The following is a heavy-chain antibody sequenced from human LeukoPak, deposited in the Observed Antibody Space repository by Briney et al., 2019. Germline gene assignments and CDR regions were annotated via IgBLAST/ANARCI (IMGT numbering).Heavy chain of an antibody. CDR1: GGSFSGYY. D-gene: IGHD3-3*01. Sequence: PSETLSLTCAVYGGSFSGYYWSWIRQPPGKGREGIGEINHSGSTNYNPSLKSRVTISVDTSMNQFSLKLSSVTAADTAVYYCARGRPVLRFLEWSTEFWGQGTLVTVSS. J-gene: IGHJ4*02. CDR3: ARGRPVLRFLEWSTEF. V-gene: IGHV4-34*01. CDR2: INHSGST.